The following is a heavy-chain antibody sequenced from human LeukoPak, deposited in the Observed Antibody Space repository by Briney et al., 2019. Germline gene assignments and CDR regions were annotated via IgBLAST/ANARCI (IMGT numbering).Heavy chain of an antibody. CDR1: GFTFSAYA. J-gene: IGHJ5*02. CDR2: ASGSGGTT. D-gene: IGHD3-10*01. Sequence: GGPLRLSRAASGFTFSAYAMSWVRQAPGKGLEWVSAASGSGGTTYYADSVMGRFTISRDNSKNTVYLQMNVLRAEDTAIYYCAKTEYGSGSYSRVGWFDPWGQGALVTVSS. CDR3: AKTEYGSGSYSRVGWFDP. V-gene: IGHV3-23*01.